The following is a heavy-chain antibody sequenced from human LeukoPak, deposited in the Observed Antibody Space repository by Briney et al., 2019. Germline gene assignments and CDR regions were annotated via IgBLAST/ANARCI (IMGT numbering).Heavy chain of an antibody. CDR3: ARYHIVVVPAAILPWFDP. J-gene: IGHJ5*02. CDR1: GFTFSSYW. D-gene: IGHD2-2*02. V-gene: IGHV3-7*01. Sequence: GGSLRLSCAASGFTFSSYWMGWVRQAPGKGLEWVANIKQDGSEKYYVDSVKGRFTISGDNAKNSLYLQMNSLRAEDTAVYYCARYHIVVVPAAILPWFDPWGQGTLVTVSS. CDR2: IKQDGSEK.